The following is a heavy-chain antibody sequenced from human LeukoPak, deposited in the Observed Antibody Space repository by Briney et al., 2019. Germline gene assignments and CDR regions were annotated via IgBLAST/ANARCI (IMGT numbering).Heavy chain of an antibody. Sequence: GGSLRLSCAASGFTFSSYWMHWVRQAPGKGLVWVSRINSDGSSTSYADSVKGRFTVSRDNAKNTLYLQMNSLRAEDTAVYYCARDEGSSRMQWLAYKGNYYYYGMDVWGQGTTVTVSS. D-gene: IGHD6-19*01. CDR3: ARDEGSSRMQWLAYKGNYYYYGMDV. V-gene: IGHV3-74*01. J-gene: IGHJ6*02. CDR1: GFTFSSYW. CDR2: INSDGSST.